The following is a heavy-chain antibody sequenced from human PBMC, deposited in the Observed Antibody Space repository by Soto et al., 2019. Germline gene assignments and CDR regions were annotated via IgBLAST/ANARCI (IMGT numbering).Heavy chain of an antibody. CDR1: GYTFTSYA. J-gene: IGHJ4*02. V-gene: IGHV1-3*01. CDR2: INAGNGNT. CDR3: ARESLYYDSSGYYDY. D-gene: IGHD3-22*01. Sequence: GASVKVSCKASGYTFTSYAMHWVRQAPGQRLEWVGWINAGNGNTKYSQKFQGRVTITRDTSASTAYMELSSLRSEDTAVYYCARESLYYDSSGYYDYWGQGTLVTVSS.